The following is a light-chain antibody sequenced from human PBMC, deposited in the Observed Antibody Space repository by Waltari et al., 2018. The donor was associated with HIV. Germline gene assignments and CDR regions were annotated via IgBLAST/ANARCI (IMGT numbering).Light chain of an antibody. CDR2: EVS. Sequence: QSALTQPASVSGSPGQSITISSTGTSSAVGGYNYVSWYQQHPGKAPKLMIYEVSNRPSGVSNRFSGSKSGNTASLTISGLQAEDEADYYCSSYTSSNTLDVFGTGTKVTVL. J-gene: IGLJ1*01. CDR1: SSAVGGYNY. V-gene: IGLV2-14*01. CDR3: SSYTSSNTLDV.